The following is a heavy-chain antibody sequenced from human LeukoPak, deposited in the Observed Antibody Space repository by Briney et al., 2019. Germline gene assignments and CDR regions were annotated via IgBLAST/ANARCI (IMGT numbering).Heavy chain of an antibody. D-gene: IGHD3-10*01. J-gene: IGHJ4*02. CDR2: ISGSGGGT. Sequence: PGGSLRLSCAASGFTFSSYAMSWVRQAPEKGLEWVSTISGSGGGTYYADSVKGRFTISRDNSKNTLYLQMNSLRAEDTAVYYCAKFSPEYYYGSGSYLNWGQGTLVTVSS. V-gene: IGHV3-23*01. CDR1: GFTFSSYA. CDR3: AKFSPEYYYGSGSYLN.